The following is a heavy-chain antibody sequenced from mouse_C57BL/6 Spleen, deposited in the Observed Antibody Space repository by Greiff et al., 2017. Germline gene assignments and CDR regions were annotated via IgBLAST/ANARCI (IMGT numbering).Heavy chain of an antibody. V-gene: IGHV1-82*01. CDR3: AGMITTGYYFDY. CDR1: GYAFSSSW. Sequence: QVQLQQSGPELVKPGASVKISCKASGYAFSSSWMNWVKQRPGKGLEWIGRIYPGDGDTNYNGKFKGKATLTADKSSSTAYMQLSSLTSEDSAVYFCAGMITTGYYFDYWGQGTTLTVSS. D-gene: IGHD2-4*01. J-gene: IGHJ2*01. CDR2: IYPGDGDT.